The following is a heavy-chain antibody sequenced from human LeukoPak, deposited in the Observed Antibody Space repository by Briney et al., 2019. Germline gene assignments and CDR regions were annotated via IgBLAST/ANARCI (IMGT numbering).Heavy chain of an antibody. D-gene: IGHD3-10*01. CDR2: INHSGST. J-gene: IGHJ4*02. CDR1: GGSFSGYY. CDR3: AGRYYYGSGSYVDY. V-gene: IGHV4-34*01. Sequence: PSETLSLTCAVYGGSFSGYYWSWIRQPPGKGLERIGEINHSGSTNYNPSLKSRVTISVDTSKNQFSLKLSSVTAADTAVYYCAGRYYYGSGSYVDYWGQGTLVTVSS.